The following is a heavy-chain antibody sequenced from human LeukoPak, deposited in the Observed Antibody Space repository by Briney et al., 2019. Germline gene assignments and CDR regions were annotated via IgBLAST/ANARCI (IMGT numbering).Heavy chain of an antibody. J-gene: IGHJ5*02. CDR3: TRLDYYCRSSRCDYNWFDP. V-gene: IGHV3-49*04. D-gene: IGHD2-2*01. CDR1: GFNFGDYA. CDR2: IRNKVDGGTT. Sequence: GGSLTLPCTVSGFNFGDYAMSWVRPPAGRGRAWVGFIRNKVDGGTTESAASEKGRFTISRDDSKSIAYLQMNSLKTEDTAVYYCTRLDYYCRSSRCDYNWFDPWGQGTLVTVSS.